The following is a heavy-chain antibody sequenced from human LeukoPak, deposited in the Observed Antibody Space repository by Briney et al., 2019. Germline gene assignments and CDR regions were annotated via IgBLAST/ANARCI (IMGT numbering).Heavy chain of an antibody. J-gene: IGHJ4*02. V-gene: IGHV1-2*02. CDR2: INPNSGGT. Sequence: GASVTVSCKASGYTFTGYYMHWVRQAPGQGLEWMGWINPNSGGTNYAQRFQGRVTITADESTSTAYLELSILGSEDTAVYYCASPKEHSDYYFDYWGQGTLVTVSS. CDR3: ASPKEHSDYYFDY. CDR1: GYTFTGYY. D-gene: IGHD4-11*01.